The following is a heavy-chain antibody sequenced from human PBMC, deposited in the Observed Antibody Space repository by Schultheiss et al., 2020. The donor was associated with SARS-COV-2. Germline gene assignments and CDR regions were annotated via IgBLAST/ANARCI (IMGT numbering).Heavy chain of an antibody. Sequence: SETLSLTCTVSGGSISSGGYYWSWIRQHPGKGLEWIGYIYYSGSTYYNPSLKSRVTISVDTSKNQFSLKLSSVTAADTAVYYCARDKIVGATEGGFDYWGQGTLFTVSS. D-gene: IGHD1-26*01. V-gene: IGHV4-31*03. CDR2: IYYSGST. J-gene: IGHJ4*02. CDR3: ARDKIVGATEGGFDY. CDR1: GGSISSGGYY.